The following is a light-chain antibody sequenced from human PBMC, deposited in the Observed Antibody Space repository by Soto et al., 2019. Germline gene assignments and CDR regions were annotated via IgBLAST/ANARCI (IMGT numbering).Light chain of an antibody. Sequence: QSVLTQPPSASGTPGQRVTISCSGSSSNIGSNTVNWYQQLPGTAPNILIYSNNQRPSGVPDRFSGSKSGTSASLAISGLQSEEEADYYCAAWEESPSYVFGTGTKVAVL. J-gene: IGLJ1*01. V-gene: IGLV1-44*01. CDR1: SSNIGSNT. CDR2: SNN. CDR3: AAWEESPSYV.